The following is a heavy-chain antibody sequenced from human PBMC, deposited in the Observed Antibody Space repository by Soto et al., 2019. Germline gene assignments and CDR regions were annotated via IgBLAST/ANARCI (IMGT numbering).Heavy chain of an antibody. CDR1: GFTFSSYG. CDR3: ARYDFWSGYYFDYYGMDV. D-gene: IGHD3-3*01. J-gene: IGHJ6*02. V-gene: IGHV3-33*01. Sequence: QVQLVESGGGVVQPGRSLRLSCAASGFTFSSYGMHWVRQAPGKGLEWVAVIWYDGSNKYYADSVKGRFTISRDNSKNTLHLQMNSLRAEDTAVYYCARYDFWSGYYFDYYGMDVWGQGTTVTVSS. CDR2: IWYDGSNK.